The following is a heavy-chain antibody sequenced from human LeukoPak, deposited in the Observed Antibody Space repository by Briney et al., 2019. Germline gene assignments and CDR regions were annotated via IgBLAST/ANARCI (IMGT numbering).Heavy chain of an antibody. CDR3: ARGPRGYCSGGSCYHY. Sequence: SETLSLTCTVSGASVSSERYYWSWSRQPPGKGLEWLGYIYYSGSTNYSPSVKSRVTISVDTSKNQFSLRLSSVTAADTAVYYCARGPRGYCSGGSCYHYWRQGTLVTVSS. V-gene: IGHV4-61*01. J-gene: IGHJ4*02. CDR1: GASVSSERYY. CDR2: IYYSGST. D-gene: IGHD2-15*01.